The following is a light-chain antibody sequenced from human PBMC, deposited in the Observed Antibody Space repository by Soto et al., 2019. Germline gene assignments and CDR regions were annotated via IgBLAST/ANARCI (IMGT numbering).Light chain of an antibody. CDR2: GAS. V-gene: IGKV3-20*01. Sequence: EILLTQYPDTLSLSPGERAALSCVAIQSVSSSYLAWYQQKPGQAPRLLIYGASSRATGIPDRFSGSGSGTDFTLTISRLEPEDFAVYYCQQYGSSPVGTFGQRTNVDI. CDR3: QQYGSSPVGT. J-gene: IGKJ1*01. CDR1: QSVSSSY.